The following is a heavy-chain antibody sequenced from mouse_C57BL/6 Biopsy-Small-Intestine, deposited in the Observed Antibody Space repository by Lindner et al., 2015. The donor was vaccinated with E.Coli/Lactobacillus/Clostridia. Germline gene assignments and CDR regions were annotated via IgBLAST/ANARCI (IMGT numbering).Heavy chain of an antibody. CDR3: ARAGYYGTKGYYFDY. CDR2: ISYSGST. D-gene: IGHD1-1*01. J-gene: IGHJ2*01. CDR1: GYSITSGYD. V-gene: IGHV3-1*01. Sequence: VQLQESGPGMVKPSQPLSLTCTVTGYSITSGYDWHWIRHFPGNKLEWMGYISYSGSTNYNPSLKSRISITHDTSKNHFFLKLNSVTTEDTATYSCARAGYYGTKGYYFDYWGQGTTLTVSS.